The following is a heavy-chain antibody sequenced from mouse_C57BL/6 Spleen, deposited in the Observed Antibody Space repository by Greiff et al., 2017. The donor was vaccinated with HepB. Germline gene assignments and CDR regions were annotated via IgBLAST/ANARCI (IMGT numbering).Heavy chain of an antibody. J-gene: IGHJ2*01. CDR3: TKLIFDY. CDR1: GFTFSNYW. V-gene: IGHV6-3*01. CDR2: IRLKSDNYAT. D-gene: IGHD4-1*01. Sequence: VQLKESGGGLVQPGGSMKLSCVASGFTFSNYWMNWVRQSPEKGLEWVAQIRLKSDNYATHYAESVKGRFTISRDDSKSSVYLQMNNLRAEDTGIYYCTKLIFDYWGQGTTLTVSS.